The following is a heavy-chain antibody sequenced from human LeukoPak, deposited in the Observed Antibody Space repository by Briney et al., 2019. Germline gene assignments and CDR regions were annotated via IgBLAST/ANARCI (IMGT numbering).Heavy chain of an antibody. CDR3: AREWEDDYGMDV. Sequence: SETLSLTCTVSGGSISSGGYYWSWIRQHPGKGLEWIGYIYYSGSTYYNPSLKSRVTIPVDTSKNQFSLKLSSVTAADTAVYYCAREWEDDYGMDVWGQGTTVTVSS. D-gene: IGHD1-26*01. J-gene: IGHJ6*02. CDR1: GGSISSGGYY. CDR2: IYYSGST. V-gene: IGHV4-31*03.